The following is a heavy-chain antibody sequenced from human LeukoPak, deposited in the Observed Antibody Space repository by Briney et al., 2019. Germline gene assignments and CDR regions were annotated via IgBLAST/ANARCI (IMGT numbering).Heavy chain of an antibody. J-gene: IGHJ4*02. V-gene: IGHV3-7*01. CDR2: IKQDGSET. CDR1: GFIFSNYW. CDR3: FTTAIFDD. Sequence: SGGSLRLSCAASGFIFSNYWMNWVRQAPGKGLEWVASIKQDGSETYYVDSVKGRFTISRDNAKNSLFLQMNSLRAEDTAVYHCFTTAIFDDWGQGTLVTVSS. D-gene: IGHD5-18*01.